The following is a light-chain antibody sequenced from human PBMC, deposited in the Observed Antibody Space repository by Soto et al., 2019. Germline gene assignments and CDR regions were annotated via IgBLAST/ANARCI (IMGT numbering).Light chain of an antibody. CDR1: SSDVGGYNY. Sequence: QSALTQPASVSGSPGQSITISCTGTSSDVGGYNYVSWYQQHPGKAPQLMIYEVSNRPSGVSNRFSGSKSGNTASLTISGLQADDEADYYCSSYTSSSTLGVFGTGTKVTVL. V-gene: IGLV2-14*01. CDR3: SSYTSSSTLGV. J-gene: IGLJ1*01. CDR2: EVS.